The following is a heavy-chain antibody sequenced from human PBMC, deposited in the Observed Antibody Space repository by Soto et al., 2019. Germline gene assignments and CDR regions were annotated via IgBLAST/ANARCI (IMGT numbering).Heavy chain of an antibody. CDR3: AKDLTRGYGLPERPPFDY. CDR2: ISGSGGST. CDR1: GFTFSSCA. J-gene: IGHJ4*02. D-gene: IGHD5-18*01. V-gene: IGHV3-23*01. Sequence: SLRLWCAASGFTFSSCAMSWVRQAGGKGLEWVSAISGSGGSTYYADSVKGRFTISRDNSKNTLYLQMNSLRAEDTAVYYCAKDLTRGYGLPERPPFDYWGQGTLVTVSS.